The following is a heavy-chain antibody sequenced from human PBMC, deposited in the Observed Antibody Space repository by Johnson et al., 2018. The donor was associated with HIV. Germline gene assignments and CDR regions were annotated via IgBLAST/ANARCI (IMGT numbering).Heavy chain of an antibody. D-gene: IGHD3-10*01. CDR1: GFTVSASS. CDR3: ASSYSESDAFDI. V-gene: IGHV3-53*01. J-gene: IGHJ3*02. Sequence: VQLVESGGGLIQPGGSLRLSCAASGFTVSASSMIWVRQAPGEGLKWVSVIYTGGSTYYADSVTGRFTISRDNSKNTLYRKLNSLRVEETAVYYCASSYSESDAFDIWGQGTMVTVSS. CDR2: IYTGGST.